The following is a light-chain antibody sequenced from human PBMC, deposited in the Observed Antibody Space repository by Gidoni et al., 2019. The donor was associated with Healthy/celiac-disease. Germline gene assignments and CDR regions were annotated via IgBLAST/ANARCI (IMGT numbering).Light chain of an antibody. V-gene: IGLV1-44*01. J-gene: IGLJ2*01. CDR2: SNN. Sequence: QSVLTHPPSASGPPAQRVTISCSGSSSNIGSNTVNWYQHLPGTAPKLLIYSNNQRPSGVPDRFSGSKSGTSASLAISGLQSEDEADYYCAAWDDSLNGPVFGGGTKLTVL. CDR3: AAWDDSLNGPV. CDR1: SSNIGSNT.